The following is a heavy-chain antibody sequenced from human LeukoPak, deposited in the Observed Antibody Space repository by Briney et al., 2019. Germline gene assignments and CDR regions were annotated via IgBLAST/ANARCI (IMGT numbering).Heavy chain of an antibody. CDR1: GCIFTSYW. Sequence: GESLEISWEGSGCIFTSYWIGWVRQLPGKDLDWMGIIYPGDSDTRYSPSFQGQVTISADKSISTAYLQWSSLKASDTAMYYCARRRGVRENWFDPWGQGTLVTVSS. V-gene: IGHV5-51*01. J-gene: IGHJ5*02. CDR3: ARRRGVRENWFDP. CDR2: IYPGDSDT. D-gene: IGHD3-10*01.